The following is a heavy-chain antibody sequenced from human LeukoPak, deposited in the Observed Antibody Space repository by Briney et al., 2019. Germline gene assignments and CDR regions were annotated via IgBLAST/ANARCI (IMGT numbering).Heavy chain of an antibody. CDR2: MNPASGNT. Sequence: ASVKVSCKASGYMLTSYDMNWVRQATGQGPEYMGWMNPASGNTGYAQKFQGRVTMTWDTSINTAYMELRSLRYEDTAVYYCARPTNRPSRYYGMDVWGQGTRSPSP. CDR3: ARPTNRPSRYYGMDV. J-gene: IGHJ6*02. CDR1: GYMLTSYD. V-gene: IGHV1-8*01. D-gene: IGHD2-8*01.